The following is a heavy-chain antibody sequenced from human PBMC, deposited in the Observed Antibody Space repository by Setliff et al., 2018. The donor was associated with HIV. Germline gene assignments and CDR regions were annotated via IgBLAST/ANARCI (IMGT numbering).Heavy chain of an antibody. D-gene: IGHD4-17*01. CDR2: IKQDGSDK. CDR1: GFTFTSYW. Sequence: GGSLRLSCAASGFTFTSYWMIWVRQAPGKGLEWVANIKQDGSDKYYADSVRGRFTISRDNAKNALFLQMSSLTVEDTAVYYCARPLYGGNSDVGGFWGQGTLVTVSS. J-gene: IGHJ1*01. V-gene: IGHV3-7*01. CDR3: ARPLYGGNSDVGGF.